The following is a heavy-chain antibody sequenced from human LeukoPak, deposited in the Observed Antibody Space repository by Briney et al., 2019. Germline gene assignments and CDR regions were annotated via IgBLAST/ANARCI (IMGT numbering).Heavy chain of an antibody. CDR1: GGSFSGYY. CDR2: INHSGST. CDR3: ARHHDSGPDFDY. Sequence: SETLSLTCAVYGGSFSGYYWSWIRQPPGKGLEWIGEINHSGSTNYNPSLKSRVTISVDTSKNQFSLKLSSVTAADTAVYYCARHHDSGPDFDYWGQGTLVTVSS. D-gene: IGHD6-25*01. V-gene: IGHV4-34*01. J-gene: IGHJ4*02.